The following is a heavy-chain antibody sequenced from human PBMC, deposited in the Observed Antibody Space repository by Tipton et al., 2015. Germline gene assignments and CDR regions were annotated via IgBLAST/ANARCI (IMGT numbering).Heavy chain of an antibody. D-gene: IGHD6-13*01. Sequence: TLSLSCTVSGGSVSSGSYFWTWIRQPPGKGLEWIGYIHYSGNTNYNSSLKSRVTISVDTSKNEFSLKLTSVTAADTAVYYCARDPYSSSWRGGMDVWGQGTTVTVS. CDR1: GGSVSSGSYF. J-gene: IGHJ6*02. CDR3: ARDPYSSSWRGGMDV. V-gene: IGHV4-61*01. CDR2: IHYSGNT.